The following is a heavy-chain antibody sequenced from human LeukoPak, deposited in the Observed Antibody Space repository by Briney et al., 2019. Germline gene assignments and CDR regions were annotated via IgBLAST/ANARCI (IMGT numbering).Heavy chain of an antibody. CDR3: ARAHTSSWYMDY. D-gene: IGHD6-13*01. V-gene: IGHV4-59*01. Sequence: KPSETLSLTCSVSGGPISSYYWSWIRQPPGKGLEWIGYIYSSGSTCYNPSLKSRVTISVDTSENQLSLRLNSVTAADTALYYCARAHTSSWYMDYWGQGTLVTVSS. CDR2: IYSSGST. J-gene: IGHJ4*02. CDR1: GGPISSYY.